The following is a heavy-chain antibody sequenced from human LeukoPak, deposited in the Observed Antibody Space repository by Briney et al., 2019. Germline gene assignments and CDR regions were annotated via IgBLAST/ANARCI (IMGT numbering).Heavy chain of an antibody. CDR1: GYTFTGYY. V-gene: IGHV1-8*02. J-gene: IGHJ4*02. D-gene: IGHD6-13*01. CDR2: MNPNSGNT. Sequence: ASVKVSCKASGYTFTGYYMHWVRQAPGQGLEWMGWMNPNSGNTGYAQKFQGRVTMTRNTSISTAYMELSSLRSEDTAVYYCARGRWSAAGRDRLNYYFDYWGQGTLVTVSS. CDR3: ARGRWSAAGRDRLNYYFDY.